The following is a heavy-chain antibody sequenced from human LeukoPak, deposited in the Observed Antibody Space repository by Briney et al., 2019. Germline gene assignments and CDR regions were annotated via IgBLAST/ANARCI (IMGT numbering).Heavy chain of an antibody. CDR1: GFTLSDYH. V-gene: IGHV3-21*01. J-gene: IGHJ5*02. D-gene: IGHD3-10*01. CDR3: ARSGGPGTYHQLRYNWFDP. Sequence: GGSLRLSCAASGFTLSDYHMNWVRQALGKGLEWLSSITTISHYIYYAGAVRGRFTISRDNAKNSLYLQMNSLRGEDTAVYYCARSGGPGTYHQLRYNWFDPWGQGTLVTVSS. CDR2: ITTISHYI.